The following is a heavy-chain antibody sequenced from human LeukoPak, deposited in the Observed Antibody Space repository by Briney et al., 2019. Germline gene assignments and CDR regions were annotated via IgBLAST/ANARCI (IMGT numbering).Heavy chain of an antibody. D-gene: IGHD5-18*01. Sequence: GGSLTLSCAASGFTFSSYSMSWVRQAPGKGLEWVSSISTSSSYIYYVDSVKGRFTISRDNAKNSLYLQLNSLRAEDTAVYYCVRELYSFGRPYYFDYWGQGTLVTVSS. CDR3: VRELYSFGRPYYFDY. CDR2: ISTSSSYI. CDR1: GFTFSSYS. J-gene: IGHJ4*02. V-gene: IGHV3-21*01.